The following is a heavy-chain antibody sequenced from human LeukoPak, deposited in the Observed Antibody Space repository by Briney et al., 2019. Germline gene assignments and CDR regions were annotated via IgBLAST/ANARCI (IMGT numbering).Heavy chain of an antibody. CDR3: ARDRGGSSSNADY. CDR1: GFTFSSYW. Sequence: GGSLRLSCAASGFTFSSYWMSWVRQAPGKGLEWVANIKQDGSEKYYVDSVKGRFTISRDNAKNSLYLQMNSLRAEDTAVYYCARDRGGSSSNADYWGQGTLVTVSS. J-gene: IGHJ4*02. V-gene: IGHV3-7*01. D-gene: IGHD1-26*01. CDR2: IKQDGSEK.